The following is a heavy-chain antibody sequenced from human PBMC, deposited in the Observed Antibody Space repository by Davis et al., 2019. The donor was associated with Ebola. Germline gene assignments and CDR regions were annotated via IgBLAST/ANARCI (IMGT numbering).Heavy chain of an antibody. CDR1: GGSISSSSYY. J-gene: IGHJ5*02. CDR3: ARGYFKDVWSGYPRTGCFDP. D-gene: IGHD3-3*01. V-gene: IGHV4-39*01. CDR2: IYYSGST. Sequence: PSDTLSLTCTVSGGSISSSSYYWGWIRQPPGKGLEWIVSIYYSGSTYYNPSLKSRVTISVDTSKNQFSLKLSSVTAADTAVYYCARGYFKDVWSGYPRTGCFDPWGQGSLVTVSS.